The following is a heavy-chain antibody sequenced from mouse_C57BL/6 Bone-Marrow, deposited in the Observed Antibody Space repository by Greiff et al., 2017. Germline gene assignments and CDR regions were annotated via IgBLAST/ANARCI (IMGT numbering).Heavy chain of an antibody. Sequence: VQLVESGPGLVAPSQSLSITCTVSGFSLTSYAISWVRQPPGKGLEWLGVIWTGGGTNYTSALKSRLSISKDNSKSQVFLKMNSLQTDDTARYYCARIFSIYYDGYFDVWGTGTTVTVSS. CDR3: ARIFSIYYDGYFDV. J-gene: IGHJ1*03. V-gene: IGHV2-9-1*01. CDR1: GFSLTSYA. CDR2: IWTGGGT. D-gene: IGHD1-1*01.